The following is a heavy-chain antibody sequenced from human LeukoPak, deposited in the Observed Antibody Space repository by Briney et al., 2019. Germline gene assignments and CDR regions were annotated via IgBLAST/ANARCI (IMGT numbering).Heavy chain of an antibody. D-gene: IGHD6-19*01. J-gene: IGHJ4*02. CDR1: GFTFSSYA. Sequence: RGSLRLSCAASGFTFSSYAMSWVRQAPGKGLEWVSAISGSGGSTYYADSVKGRFTISRDNSKNTLYLQMNSLRAEDTAVYYCANTHQYTHLYIAVAGTTFDYWGQGTLVTVSS. V-gene: IGHV3-23*01. CDR2: ISGSGGST. CDR3: ANTHQYTHLYIAVAGTTFDY.